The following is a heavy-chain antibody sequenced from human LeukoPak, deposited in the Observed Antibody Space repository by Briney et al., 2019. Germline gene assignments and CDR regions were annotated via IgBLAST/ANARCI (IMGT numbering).Heavy chain of an antibody. J-gene: IGHJ4*02. CDR1: GFTFSGSA. D-gene: IGHD3-22*01. CDR2: IRSKANSYAT. Sequence: GGSLRLSCAASGFTFSGSAMHWVRQASGKGLEWVGRIRSKANSYATAYAASVKGRFTISRDDSKNTAYLQMNSLKTEDTAVYYCTRHFDSSGYYYVGFDYWGQGTLVTVSS. V-gene: IGHV3-73*01. CDR3: TRHFDSSGYYYVGFDY.